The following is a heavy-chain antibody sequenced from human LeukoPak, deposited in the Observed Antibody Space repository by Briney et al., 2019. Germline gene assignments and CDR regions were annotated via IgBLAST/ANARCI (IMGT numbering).Heavy chain of an antibody. J-gene: IGHJ4*02. CDR3: ARSGYSGYEGDY. Sequence: PGESLKFPCRGSGYRFTTYWIGWVPRMPGKGLDWLGIIYPGDSDTRYSPSFQGQVTISADKFISTAYLQWSSLKASDTAMYYCARSGYSGYEGDYWGQGTLVTVSS. V-gene: IGHV5-51*01. D-gene: IGHD5-12*01. CDR1: GYRFTTYW. CDR2: IYPGDSDT.